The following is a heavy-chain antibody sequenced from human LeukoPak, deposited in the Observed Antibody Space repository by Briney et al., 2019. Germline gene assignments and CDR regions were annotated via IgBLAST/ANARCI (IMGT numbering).Heavy chain of an antibody. D-gene: IGHD1-7*01. Sequence: PSETLSLTCTVSGGSISSSSYYWGWIRQPPGKGLEWIGSIYYSGSTYYNPSLKSRVTISVDTSKNQFSLKLSSVTAADTAVYYCARVELWLRYDYWGQGTLVTVSS. J-gene: IGHJ4*02. V-gene: IGHV4-39*01. CDR1: GGSISSSSYY. CDR3: ARVELWLRYDY. CDR2: IYYSGST.